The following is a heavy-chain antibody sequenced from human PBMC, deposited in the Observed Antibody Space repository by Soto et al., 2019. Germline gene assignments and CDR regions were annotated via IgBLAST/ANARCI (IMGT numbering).Heavy chain of an antibody. Sequence: ASVKVSCKASGYTFDNYNIGWVRQAPGQGLEWMGWIGVSSGEKHSIKRLQGRVTMTTDTSTTTAYMELRSLRSEDTAVYYCARERSGGDYDHWGQGTLVTVSS. CDR3: ARERSGGDYDH. D-gene: IGHD2-21*01. CDR2: IGVSSGEK. CDR1: GYTFDNYN. J-gene: IGHJ4*02. V-gene: IGHV1-18*01.